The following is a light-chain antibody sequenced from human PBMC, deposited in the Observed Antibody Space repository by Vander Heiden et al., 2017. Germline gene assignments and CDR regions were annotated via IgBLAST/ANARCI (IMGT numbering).Light chain of an antibody. CDR1: SSNIGTHT. J-gene: IGLJ2*01. Sequence: QSVLTQPPSASGTPGQGVTISCSGTSSNIGTHTVTWYQPLPGTAPKLLMYRSNQRPSGVPDRFSGSNSGTSASLAISGLQSEDEADYYCAAWDDSLNGVVFGGGTKLTVL. CDR2: RSN. V-gene: IGLV1-44*01. CDR3: AAWDDSLNGVV.